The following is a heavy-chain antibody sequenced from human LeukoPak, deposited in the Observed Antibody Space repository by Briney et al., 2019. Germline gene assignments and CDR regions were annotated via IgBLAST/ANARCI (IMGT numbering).Heavy chain of an antibody. CDR3: ARQGSDCYSDY. J-gene: IGHJ4*02. V-gene: IGHV4-38-2*01. CDR2: IYHSGST. Sequence: PSETLSLTCAVSGYSTSSGYYWGWIRQPPGKGLEWIGSIYHSGSTYYNPSLKSRVTISVDTSKNQFSLKLSSVTAADTAVYYCARQGSDCYSDYWGQGTLVTVSS. CDR1: GYSTSSGYY. D-gene: IGHD2-21*01.